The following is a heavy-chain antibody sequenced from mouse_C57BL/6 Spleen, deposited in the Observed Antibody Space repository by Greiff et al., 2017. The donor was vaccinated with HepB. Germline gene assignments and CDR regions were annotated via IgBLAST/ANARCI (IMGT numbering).Heavy chain of an antibody. CDR1: GFTFSDYG. CDR3: ARPSR. V-gene: IGHV5-17*01. CDR2: ISSGSSTI. Sequence: EVKVEESGGGLVKPGGSLKLSCAASGFTFSDYGMHWVRQAPEKGLEWVAYISSGSSTIYYADTVKGRFTISRDNAKNTLFLQMTSLRSEDTAMYYCARPSRWGTGTTVTVSS. D-gene: IGHD2-10*02. J-gene: IGHJ1*03.